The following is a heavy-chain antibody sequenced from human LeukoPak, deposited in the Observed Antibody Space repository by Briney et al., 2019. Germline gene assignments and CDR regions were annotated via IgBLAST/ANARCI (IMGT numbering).Heavy chain of an antibody. V-gene: IGHV4-34*01. CDR2: ISHTGGI. D-gene: IGHD3-22*01. CDR1: GGSFSGHS. Sequence: SETLSLTCAVYGGSFSGHSWSWIRQAPGKGLEWIGEISHTGGINYNPSLKSRVTISADTSKNQSSLRLTSVTAADTAVYYCARHVHVSMIVVILSDYFDYWGRGTLVSVSS. J-gene: IGHJ4*02. CDR3: ARHVHVSMIVVILSDYFDY.